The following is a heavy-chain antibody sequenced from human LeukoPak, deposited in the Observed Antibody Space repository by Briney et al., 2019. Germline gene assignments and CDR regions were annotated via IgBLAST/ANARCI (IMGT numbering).Heavy chain of an antibody. CDR2: ISSSGSTI. CDR3: AKDHYDILTGYYGLFDY. V-gene: IGHV3-48*03. J-gene: IGHJ4*02. CDR1: GFTFSNYE. Sequence: GGSLRLSCAASGFTFSNYEMNWVRQAPGRGLEWVSYISSSGSTIYYADSVKGRFTISRDNSKNTLYLQMNSLRAEDTAVYYCAKDHYDILTGYYGLFDYWGQGTLVTVSS. D-gene: IGHD3-9*01.